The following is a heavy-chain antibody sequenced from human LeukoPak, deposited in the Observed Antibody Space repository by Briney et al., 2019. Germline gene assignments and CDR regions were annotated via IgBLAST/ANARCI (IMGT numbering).Heavy chain of an antibody. J-gene: IGHJ4*02. CDR3: ARGRGSGRWLDY. Sequence: PGGSLRLPCAASGLTFSDYNMNWVRQAPGKGLEWLSYISSSGGTTYYADSVKGRFTISRDNAKNSLYLQMNSLRDEDTAVYYCARGRGSGRWLDYWGQGNLVTVSS. V-gene: IGHV3-48*02. CDR1: GLTFSDYN. D-gene: IGHD3-10*01. CDR2: ISSSGGTT.